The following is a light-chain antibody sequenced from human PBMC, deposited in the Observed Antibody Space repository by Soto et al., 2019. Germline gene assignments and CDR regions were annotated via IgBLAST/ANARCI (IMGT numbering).Light chain of an antibody. Sequence: QSALTQPASVSGSPGQSITISCTGTSSDVGAYNFVSWYQQHPGKAPKLLIYDVNNRPSGVSNRFSASKSGNTASLTLSGLQAEDEANYYCTSYTPTSTVVFGGGTKLTVL. CDR3: TSYTPTSTVV. CDR1: SSDVGAYNF. V-gene: IGLV2-14*03. J-gene: IGLJ2*01. CDR2: DVN.